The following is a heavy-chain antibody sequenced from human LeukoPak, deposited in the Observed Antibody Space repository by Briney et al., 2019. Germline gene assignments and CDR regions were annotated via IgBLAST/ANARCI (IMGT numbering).Heavy chain of an antibody. D-gene: IGHD6-19*01. V-gene: IGHV3-23*01. J-gene: IGHJ4*02. CDR2: IGGGGDST. CDR3: ATNGPGIAVAGYVDY. Sequence: PGGSLRLSCAASGLTFSNFAMSWVRQAPGKGLEWVSAIGGGGDSTYYADSVKGRFTVSRDNSKNTLYLQMNSLRAEDTAVYYCATNGPGIAVAGYVDYWGQGTLVTVSS. CDR1: GLTFSNFA.